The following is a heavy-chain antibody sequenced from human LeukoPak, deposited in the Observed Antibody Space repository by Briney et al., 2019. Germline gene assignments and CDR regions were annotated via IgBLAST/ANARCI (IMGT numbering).Heavy chain of an antibody. J-gene: IGHJ4*02. V-gene: IGHV1-8*01. CDR1: GYTFTSYD. D-gene: IGHD3-3*01. CDR2: MNPNSGNT. CDR3: ARFHSSSFWSGYYTFDY. Sequence: ASVKVSCKASGYTFTSYDINWVRQATGRGLEWMGWMNPNSGNTGYAQKFQGRVTMTRNTSISTAYMELSSLRSEDTAVYYCARFHSSSFWSGYYTFDYWGQGTLVTVSS.